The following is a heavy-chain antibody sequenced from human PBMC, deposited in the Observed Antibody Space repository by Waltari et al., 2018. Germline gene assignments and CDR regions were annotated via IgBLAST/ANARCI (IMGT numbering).Heavy chain of an antibody. Sequence: QVQLQESGPGLVKPSETLSLTCTVSGGSISSYYWSWIRQPPGKGLEWIGYIYYSRSTNSNPSLKSRVTISVDTSKNQFSLKLGSVTAADTAVYYCARGVGATDYWGQGTLVTVSS. D-gene: IGHD1-26*01. J-gene: IGHJ4*02. CDR3: ARGVGATDY. CDR1: GGSISSYY. CDR2: IYYSRST. V-gene: IGHV4-59*08.